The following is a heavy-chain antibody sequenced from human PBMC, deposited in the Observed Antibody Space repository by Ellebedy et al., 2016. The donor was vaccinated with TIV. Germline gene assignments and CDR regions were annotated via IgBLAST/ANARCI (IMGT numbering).Heavy chain of an antibody. CDR3: VTWGQSYGR. CDR2: ISSSSSTL. CDR1: GFTFSSYS. V-gene: IGHV3-48*02. Sequence: PGGSLRLSCAASGFTFSSYSMNWVRQAPGKGLEWVSYISSSSSTLYYADSVKGRFTISRDNAKNLLYLQMNRLRDEDTAVYYCVTWGQSYGRWGQGSLVTISS. D-gene: IGHD3-16*01. J-gene: IGHJ4*02.